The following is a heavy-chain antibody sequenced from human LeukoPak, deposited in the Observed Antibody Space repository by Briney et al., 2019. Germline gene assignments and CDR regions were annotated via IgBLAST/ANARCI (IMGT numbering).Heavy chain of an antibody. Sequence: ASVKVSCKTSGYTFTGYYLRWVRQAPGQGLEWMGWLNPSSGGAGSALMFQGRVSMTRDTSTSTAYMELSRLTSDDTAVYYCVRGSCSSTICYIDYWGQGTLVTVSS. CDR2: LNPSSGGA. CDR1: GYTFTGYY. J-gene: IGHJ4*02. CDR3: VRGSCSSTICYIDY. D-gene: IGHD2-2*01. V-gene: IGHV1-2*02.